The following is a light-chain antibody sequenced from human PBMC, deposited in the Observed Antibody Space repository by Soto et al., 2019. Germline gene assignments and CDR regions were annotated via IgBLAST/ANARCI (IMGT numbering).Light chain of an antibody. J-gene: IGKJ4*01. V-gene: IGKV1-5*03. CDR1: DFFYW. CDR3: QQYDSFRN. CDR2: RAS. Sequence: IAQSPFTPSSFVGSRVNLHFPARSDFFYWVAWYQHKPGKAPKLLVYRASTLNNGVPSRFSGSGSGTEFTLTISSLQPDDFATYYCQQYDSFRNFGGGTKVQMK.